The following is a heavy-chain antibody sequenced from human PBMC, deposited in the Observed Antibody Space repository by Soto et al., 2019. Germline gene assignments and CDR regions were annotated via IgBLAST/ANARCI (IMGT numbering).Heavy chain of an antibody. CDR2: IIPIFGIA. CDR3: AREDSDRETGLVPAAIDGMDV. V-gene: IGHV1-69*13. Sequence: GASVKVSCKASGGTFSRYSITWVRQAPGHGLEWIGRIIPIFGIASYAQKFQGRVTITADEYTSTAYIELSSLRSDDTAVYYCAREDSDRETGLVPAAIDGMDVWGQGTTVTVSS. D-gene: IGHD2-2*01. CDR1: GGTFSRYS. J-gene: IGHJ6*02.